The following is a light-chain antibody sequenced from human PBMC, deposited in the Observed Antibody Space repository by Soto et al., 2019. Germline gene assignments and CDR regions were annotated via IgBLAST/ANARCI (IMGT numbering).Light chain of an antibody. V-gene: IGLV2-11*01. Sequence: QSALTQPASVSGSPGQSITISCTGTSSTVGGFNVVSWYQQRPGTAPKVMIYDVTKRPSGVPDRFSGSKSANTASLTISGLQADDEADYYCCSYAGNYNLLFGGGTKVTV. CDR1: SSTVGGFNV. CDR3: CSYAGNYNLL. J-gene: IGLJ2*01. CDR2: DVT.